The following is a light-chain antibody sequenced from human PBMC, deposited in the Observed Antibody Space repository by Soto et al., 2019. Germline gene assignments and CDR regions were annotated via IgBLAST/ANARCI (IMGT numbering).Light chain of an antibody. CDR3: QHYDNLLPLT. CDR1: QSVYGTY. J-gene: IGKJ4*01. CDR2: GAS. V-gene: IGKV3-20*01. Sequence: EIVLTQSPGTLSLSPGERSTLSCRASQSVYGTYLAWYQQRPGQAPRLLIYGASSRATGIPDRFSGSGSGTDFTLTISRLEPEDSAVYYCQHYDNLLPLTFGGGTKVEIK.